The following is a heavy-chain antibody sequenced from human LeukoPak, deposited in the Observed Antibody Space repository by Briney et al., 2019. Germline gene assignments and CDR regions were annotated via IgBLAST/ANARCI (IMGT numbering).Heavy chain of an antibody. J-gene: IGHJ3*02. CDR3: AKASRDYYDSSGYLGAFDI. V-gene: IGHV3-30*18. Sequence: PGRSLRLSCVAAGFTFSSYGMHWVRLAPGKGLEWVAVISYDGNNKYYSDSVKGRFTISRDNSKNTLFLQLNSLRAEDTAVYYCAKASRDYYDSSGYLGAFDIWGQGTMVTVSS. D-gene: IGHD3-22*01. CDR1: GFTFSSYG. CDR2: ISYDGNNK.